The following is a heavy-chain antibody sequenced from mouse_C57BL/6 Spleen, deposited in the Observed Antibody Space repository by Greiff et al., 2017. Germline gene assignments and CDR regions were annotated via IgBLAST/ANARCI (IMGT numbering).Heavy chain of an antibody. J-gene: IGHJ3*01. Sequence: VQGVESGAELVKPGASVKISCKASGYAFSSYWMNWVKQRPGKGLEWIGQIYPGDGDTNYNGKFKGKATLTADKSSSTAYMQLSSLTSEDSAVYFCASGDGYLFAYWGQGTLVTVSA. D-gene: IGHD2-3*01. CDR2: IYPGDGDT. CDR1: GYAFSSYW. CDR3: ASGDGYLFAY. V-gene: IGHV1-80*01.